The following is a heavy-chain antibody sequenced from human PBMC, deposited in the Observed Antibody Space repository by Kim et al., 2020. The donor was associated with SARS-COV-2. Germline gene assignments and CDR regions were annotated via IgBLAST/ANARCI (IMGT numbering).Heavy chain of an antibody. CDR1: GYSFTSYW. CDR3: ARQNRPASQWYYYYYYGMDV. J-gene: IGHJ6*02. D-gene: IGHD2-8*01. V-gene: IGHV5-10-1*01. CDR2: IDPSDSYT. Sequence: GESLKISCKGSGYSFTSYWISWVRQMPGKGLEWMGRIDPSDSYTNYSPSFQGHVTIPADKSISTAYLQWSSLKASDTAMYYCARQNRPASQWYYYYYYGMDVWGQGTTVTVSS.